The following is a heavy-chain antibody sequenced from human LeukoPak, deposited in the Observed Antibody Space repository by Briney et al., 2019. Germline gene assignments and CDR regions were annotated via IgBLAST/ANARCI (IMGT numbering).Heavy chain of an antibody. Sequence: GGSLRLSCAASGFTFSTYWMNWVRQAPGKGLEWVANMNQDGREKYYVDSVEGRFTISRDNARNSLYLQMDSLRAEDTAVYYCASGEYQIDYWGQGTLVHVSS. CDR3: ASGEYQIDY. CDR1: GFTFSTYW. J-gene: IGHJ4*02. CDR2: MNQDGREK. V-gene: IGHV3-7*03. D-gene: IGHD2-2*01.